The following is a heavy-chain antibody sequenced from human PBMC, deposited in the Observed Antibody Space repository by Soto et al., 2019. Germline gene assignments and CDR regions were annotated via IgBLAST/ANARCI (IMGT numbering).Heavy chain of an antibody. CDR3: ARASSDGYYFDY. CDR1: GGSISSGGYS. D-gene: IGHD3-22*01. Sequence: QLQLQESGSGLVRSSQTLSLTCAVSGGSISSGGYSWSWILQPPGEGLEWIGYVYHSVSTYYSPSLKSRVTVSVDGSKKKFSLKLNSVTAADTAVYYCARASSDGYYFDYWGQGTLVTVSS. J-gene: IGHJ4*02. CDR2: VYHSVST. V-gene: IGHV4-30-2*01.